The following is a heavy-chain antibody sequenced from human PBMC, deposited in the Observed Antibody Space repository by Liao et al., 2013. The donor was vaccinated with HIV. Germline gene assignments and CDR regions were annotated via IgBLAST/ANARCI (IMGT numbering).Heavy chain of an antibody. D-gene: IGHD1-14*01. J-gene: IGHJ5*02. Sequence: QVQLQESGPGLVKPSQTLSLTCTVSGGSITSGDYYWTWIRQPPGKGLEWIGYIYYGGSTYYNPSLRSRVTISVDTSKKQFSLRLSSVTAADTAVYYCARDNLAVLSTWGQGTLVTVSS. CDR1: GGSITSGDYY. CDR2: IYYGGST. CDR3: ARDNLAVLST. V-gene: IGHV4-30-4*08.